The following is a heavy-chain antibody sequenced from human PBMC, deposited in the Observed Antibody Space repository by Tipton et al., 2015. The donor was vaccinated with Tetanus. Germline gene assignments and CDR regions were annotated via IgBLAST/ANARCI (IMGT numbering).Heavy chain of an antibody. CDR3: AKEALGVLNL. CDR1: GFTFSNFG. Sequence: AVSGFTFSNFGMNWVRQAPGKGLEWVASISSTSTYIYYTGSVKGRFTISRDNAKNSLYLQMNSLRAEDTAIYYCAKEALGVLNLWGKGTTVIVSS. J-gene: IGHJ6*04. D-gene: IGHD1-14*01. CDR2: ISSTSTYI. V-gene: IGHV3-21*01.